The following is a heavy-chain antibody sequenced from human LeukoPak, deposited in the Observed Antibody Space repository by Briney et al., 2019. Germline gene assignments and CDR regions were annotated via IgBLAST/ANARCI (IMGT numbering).Heavy chain of an antibody. Sequence: PSETLSLTCTVSGGSISSYYWSWIRQPPGKGLEWIGYIYYSGSTNYNPSLKSRVTISVDTSKNQFSLKLSSVTAADTAVYYCARDRYGLLDYWGQGTLVTVSS. CDR3: ARDRYGLLDY. J-gene: IGHJ4*02. V-gene: IGHV4-59*01. D-gene: IGHD1-1*01. CDR2: IYYSGST. CDR1: GGSISSYY.